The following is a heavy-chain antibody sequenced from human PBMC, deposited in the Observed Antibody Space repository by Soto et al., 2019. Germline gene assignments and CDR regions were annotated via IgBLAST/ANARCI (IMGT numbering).Heavy chain of an antibody. D-gene: IGHD1-26*01. CDR2: IDPSGGVT. CDR1: GYTFTKFH. V-gene: IGHV1-46*01. J-gene: IGHJ4*02. CDR3: AGEVIGHDNYGAIGYYFDH. Sequence: ASVKVSCKASGYTFTKFHIHWVRQAPGQGLEWMGMIDPSGGVTRDAQRFQGRITMTSDTSTSSVYMELRGLTSEDTAVYYCAGEVIGHDNYGAIGYYFDHWGSGTLVTVSS.